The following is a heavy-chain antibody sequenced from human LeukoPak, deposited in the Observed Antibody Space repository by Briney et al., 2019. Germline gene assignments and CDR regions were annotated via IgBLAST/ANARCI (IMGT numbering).Heavy chain of an antibody. CDR2: ISSSGSTI. V-gene: IGHV3-48*03. D-gene: IGHD2-15*01. CDR3: ARELDIVVVVAATPAGAFDI. J-gene: IGHJ3*02. CDR1: GFTLSSYE. Sequence: GGSLRLSCAASGFTLSSYEMNWVRQAPGKGLEWVSYISSSGSTIYYADSVKGRFTISRDDAKNSLYLQMNSLRAEDTAVYYCARELDIVVVVAATPAGAFDIWGQGTMVTVSS.